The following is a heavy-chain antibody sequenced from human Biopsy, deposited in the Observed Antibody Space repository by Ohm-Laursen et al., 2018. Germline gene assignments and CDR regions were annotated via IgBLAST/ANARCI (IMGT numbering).Heavy chain of an antibody. D-gene: IGHD3-10*01. CDR2: ISASSSYI. V-gene: IGHV3-21*06. CDR3: ATELLPPGVGGPWLDS. Sequence: SLRLSCAASGFTLRGYGMNRVRQAPGKGIEWVSSISASSSYIYYADSVKGRFTVSRDNTKNTLYLQMNSLRAADTAIYFCATELLPPGVGGPWLDSWGQGTPVTVSS. J-gene: IGHJ5*01. CDR1: GFTLRGYG.